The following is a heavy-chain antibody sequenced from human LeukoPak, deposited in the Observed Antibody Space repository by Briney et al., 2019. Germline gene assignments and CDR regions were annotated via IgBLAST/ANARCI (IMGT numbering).Heavy chain of an antibody. CDR2: ISSSGSTI. CDR1: GFTFSDYY. CDR3: ARDRLLESSPDYYYYYMDV. V-gene: IGHV3-11*01. Sequence: GGSLRLSCAASGFTFSDYYMSWIRQAPGKGLEWVSYISSSGSTIYYADSVKGRFTISRDNAKNSLYLQMNSLRAEDTAVYYCARDRLLESSPDYYYYYMDVWGKGTTVTVSS. D-gene: IGHD3-3*01. J-gene: IGHJ6*03.